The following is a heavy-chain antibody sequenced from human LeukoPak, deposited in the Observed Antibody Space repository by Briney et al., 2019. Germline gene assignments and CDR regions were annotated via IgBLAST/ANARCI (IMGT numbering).Heavy chain of an antibody. CDR2: INPNSGGA. J-gene: IGHJ3*02. Sequence: ASVKVSCKASGYTFTGYYMHWVRQAPGQGLEWMGRINPNSGGANYAQKLQGRVTMTRDTSISTVYMERSRLRSDDTVVYYCAREWSHSLWFGDPRGLYAFDIWGQGTMVTVSS. D-gene: IGHD3-10*01. CDR3: AREWSHSLWFGDPRGLYAFDI. V-gene: IGHV1-2*05. CDR1: GYTFTGYY.